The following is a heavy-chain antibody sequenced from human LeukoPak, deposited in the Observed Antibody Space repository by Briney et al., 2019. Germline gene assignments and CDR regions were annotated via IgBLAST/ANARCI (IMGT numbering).Heavy chain of an antibody. V-gene: IGHV1-2*02. CDR1: GGTFSSYA. J-gene: IGHJ4*02. CDR2: INPNSGGT. CDR3: ARSRSRDCSSTSCYSYGLDY. D-gene: IGHD2-2*01. Sequence: ASVKVSCKASGGTFSSYAISWVRQAPGQGLEWMGWINPNSGGTNYAQKFQGRVTMTRDTSISTAYMELSRLRSDDTAVYYCARSRSRDCSSTSCYSYGLDYWGQGTLVTVSS.